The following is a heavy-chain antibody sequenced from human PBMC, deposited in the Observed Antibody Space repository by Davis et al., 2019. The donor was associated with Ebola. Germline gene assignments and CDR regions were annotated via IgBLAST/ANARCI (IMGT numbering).Heavy chain of an antibody. CDR3: AKDNRNIWSEV. J-gene: IGHJ3*01. V-gene: IGHV3-11*05. D-gene: IGHD2/OR15-2a*01. CDR2: ISGDSLYT. Sequence: GGSLRLSCAASGFTFTDYYMGWIRQAPGKGLEWVSYISGDSLYTNYADSVKGRFTISRDNSKNTLYLQMNGLRVEDTAIYYCAKDNRNIWSEVWGQGTMVTVSS. CDR1: GFTFTDYY.